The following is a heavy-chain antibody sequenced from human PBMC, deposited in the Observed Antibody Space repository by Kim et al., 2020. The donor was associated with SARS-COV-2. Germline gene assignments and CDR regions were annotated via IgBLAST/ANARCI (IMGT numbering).Heavy chain of an antibody. D-gene: IGHD3-9*01. CDR2: IYSNVAT. J-gene: IGHJ4*02. V-gene: IGHV4-61*02. CDR1: SGFINSGYYF. CDR3: ATRGGRSFD. Sequence: SETLSLTCTVSSGFINSGYYFWSWIRQPAGKGLEWIGRIYSNVATNYHPSLKSRVTISLDTSKNQFSLNLNSVTASDTAVYYCATRGGRSFDWGQGTLVTVSS.